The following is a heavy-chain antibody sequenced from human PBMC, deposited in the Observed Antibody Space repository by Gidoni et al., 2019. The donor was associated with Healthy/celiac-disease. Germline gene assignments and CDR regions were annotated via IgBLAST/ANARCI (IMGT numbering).Heavy chain of an antibody. CDR2: ISGRGGSK. D-gene: IGHD3-3*01. CDR3: AKVNGGGFWSGPDY. V-gene: IGHV3-23*01. CDR1: GFTFSSYA. Sequence: EVPLLESGGGLVQPGGSLRLSCAASGFTFSSYAMRWVRQAPGKGMGWVSAISGRGGSKYYADSVKGRFTISRDNSKNTLYLQMNSLRAEDTAVYYCAKVNGGGFWSGPDYWGQGTLVTVSS. J-gene: IGHJ4*02.